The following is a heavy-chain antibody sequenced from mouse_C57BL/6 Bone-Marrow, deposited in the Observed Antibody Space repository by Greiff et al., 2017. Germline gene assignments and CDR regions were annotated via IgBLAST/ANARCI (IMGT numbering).Heavy chain of an antibody. Sequence: QVHVKQSGPELVKPGASVKISCKASGYAFSSSWMNWVKQRPGKGLEWIGRIYPGDGDTNYNGKFKGKATLTADKSSSTAYMQLSSLTSEDSAVYFCARGPIYYGYDADYWGQGTTLTVSS. D-gene: IGHD2-2*01. J-gene: IGHJ2*01. V-gene: IGHV1-82*01. CDR1: GYAFSSSW. CDR3: ARGPIYYGYDADY. CDR2: IYPGDGDT.